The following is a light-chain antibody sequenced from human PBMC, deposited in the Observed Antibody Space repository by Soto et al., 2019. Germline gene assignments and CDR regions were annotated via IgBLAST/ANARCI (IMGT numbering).Light chain of an antibody. CDR3: QQYNNWPPRGT. V-gene: IGKV3-15*01. Sequence: EIVMTQSPATLSMSPGDTATLSCRASQTLTSKLAWYQRRPGQPPRLLIYLTSARAIGVPARFSGSGSGTEFTLTISSLQSEDFAVYYCQQYNNWPPRGTFGQGTKLEIK. CDR1: QTLTSK. CDR2: LTS. J-gene: IGKJ2*02.